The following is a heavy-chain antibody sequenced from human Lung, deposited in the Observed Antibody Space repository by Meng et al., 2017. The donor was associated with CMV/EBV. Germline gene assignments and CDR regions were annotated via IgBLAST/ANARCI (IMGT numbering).Heavy chain of an antibody. CDR2: MNPNSGNT. D-gene: IGHD2-15*01. V-gene: IGHV1-8*03. CDR3: ARIGGGNRGDFDY. Sequence: ASXXVSXKASGYTLTSYDINWVRQATGQGLEWMGWMNPNSGNTGYAQKCQGRVTITRNTSISTAYMELSSLRSEDTAVYYCARIGGGNRGDFDYWGQGTLVTVSS. CDR1: GYTLTSYD. J-gene: IGHJ4*02.